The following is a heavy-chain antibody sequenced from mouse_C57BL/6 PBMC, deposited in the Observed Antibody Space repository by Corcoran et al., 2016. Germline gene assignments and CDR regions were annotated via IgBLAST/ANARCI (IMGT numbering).Heavy chain of an antibody. Sequence: DVQLQESGPGLVKPSQSLSLTCSVTGYSITSGYYWNWIRQFPGNKLEWMGYISYDGSNNYNPSLKNRISITRDTSKNQFFLKLNSVTTEDTATYYCARDGRLRGGSFAYWGQGTLVTVSA. CDR3: ARDGRLRGGSFAY. CDR1: GYSITSGYY. V-gene: IGHV3-6*01. D-gene: IGHD2-4*01. CDR2: ISYDGSN. J-gene: IGHJ3*01.